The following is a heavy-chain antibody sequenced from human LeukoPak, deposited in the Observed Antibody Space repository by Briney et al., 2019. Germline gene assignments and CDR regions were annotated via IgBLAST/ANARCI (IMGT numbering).Heavy chain of an antibody. V-gene: IGHV3-74*01. CDR1: GFTFSSYW. CDR2: INSYGRST. D-gene: IGHD1-26*01. CDR3: ARAHEWELPSPPYYFDY. J-gene: IGHJ4*02. Sequence: GGSLRLSCAASGFTFSSYWMHWVRQAPAKGRVWVSRINSYGRSTSYADSAKGRFTISRDNAKNTLYLQMNSLRAEDTAVYYCARAHEWELPSPPYYFDYWGQGTLVTVSS.